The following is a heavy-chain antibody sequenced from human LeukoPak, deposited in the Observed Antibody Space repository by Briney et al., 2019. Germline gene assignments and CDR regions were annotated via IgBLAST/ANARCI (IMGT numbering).Heavy chain of an antibody. V-gene: IGHV4-34*01. D-gene: IGHD4-11*01. CDR2: INHSGST. Sequence: SETLSPTCAVYGGSFSGYYWSWIRQPPGKGLEWIGEINHSGSTNYNPSLKSRVTISVDTSKNQFSLKLSSVTAADTAVYYCAETTVTNYYYYMDVWGKGTTVTVSS. CDR3: AETTVTNYYYYMDV. J-gene: IGHJ6*03. CDR1: GGSFSGYY.